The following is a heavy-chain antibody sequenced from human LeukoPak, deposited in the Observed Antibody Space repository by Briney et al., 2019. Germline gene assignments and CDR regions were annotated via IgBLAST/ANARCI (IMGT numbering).Heavy chain of an antibody. Sequence: GGSLRLSCTASGFTFGEYALNWFRQAPGKGLEWVGFIRSKAYGGTTEYAAPVKGRLTVARDDSKSITYLQMNSLKTEDTAVYYCSRVAGVRGLPKYYYMDVWGKGATVTVSS. D-gene: IGHD3-10*01. V-gene: IGHV3-49*03. J-gene: IGHJ6*03. CDR1: GFTFGEYA. CDR2: IRSKAYGGTT. CDR3: SRVAGVRGLPKYYYMDV.